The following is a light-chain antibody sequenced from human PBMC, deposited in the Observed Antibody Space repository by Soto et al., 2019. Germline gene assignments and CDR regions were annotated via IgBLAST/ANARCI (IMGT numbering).Light chain of an antibody. V-gene: IGKV3-15*01. J-gene: IGKJ1*01. Sequence: EIVMTQSPATLSXSXXXXXXXXXRAXQSVSSNLAWYQQKPGQAPRLLIYGASTRATGIPARFSGSGSGTEFTLTISSLQSEDFAVYYCQQYNNWPGTFGQGTKVEIK. CDR1: QSVSSN. CDR2: GAS. CDR3: QQYNNWPGT.